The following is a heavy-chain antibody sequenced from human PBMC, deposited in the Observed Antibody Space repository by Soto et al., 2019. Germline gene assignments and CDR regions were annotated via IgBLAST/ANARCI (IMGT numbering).Heavy chain of an antibody. V-gene: IGHV3-7*01. CDR1: VLTFSNSW. D-gene: IGHD3-16*01. CDR3: ARAYY. Sequence: PGGSLRLSCVVSVLTFSNSWMSWVRQAPGKGPEWVANIKEDGSETDYADAVRGRFTISRDNAENSMYLQMSSLRAEDTAVYFCARAYYWGQGALVTVSS. CDR2: IKEDGSET. J-gene: IGHJ4*02.